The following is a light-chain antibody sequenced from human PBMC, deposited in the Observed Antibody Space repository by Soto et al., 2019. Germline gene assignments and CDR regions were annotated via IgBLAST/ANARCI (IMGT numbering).Light chain of an antibody. CDR1: QNILRT. J-gene: IGKJ1*01. Sequence: VMTQSPVTLSVSPGETATLSCKASQNILRTLAWYQQRPGQAPRLLIYDASYRATGIPARFSGSGSGTDFPLTISRPEREDFAVYYCQHRFNWPCTCGQGTKVEMK. CDR2: DAS. CDR3: QHRFNWPCT. V-gene: IGKV3-11*01.